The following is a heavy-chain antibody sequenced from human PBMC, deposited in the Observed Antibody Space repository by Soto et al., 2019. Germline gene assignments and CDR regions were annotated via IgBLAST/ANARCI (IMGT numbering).Heavy chain of an antibody. CDR2: ISYNGGST. D-gene: IGHD3-3*01. Sequence: GRSLRLSCSASGFTFSSCALHWVRQAPGRGLEYVSAISYNGGSTCYADSVQDRFTVSRDNSKNTLYLQLSSLRVDDTAVYFCLKSSRRDITASRGMDVWGQGTTVTVSS. V-gene: IGHV3-64D*06. CDR1: GFTFSSCA. J-gene: IGHJ6*02. CDR3: LKSSRRDITASRGMDV.